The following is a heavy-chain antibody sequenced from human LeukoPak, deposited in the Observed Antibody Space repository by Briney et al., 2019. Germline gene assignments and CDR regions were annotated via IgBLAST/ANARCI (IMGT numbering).Heavy chain of an antibody. D-gene: IGHD3-10*01. CDR2: IKQDGNDK. CDR3: AKDDWFGEFFY. CDR1: GFTFRSFA. V-gene: IGHV3-7*03. Sequence: GGSLRLSCEASGFTFRSFAMSWVRQAPGKGLEWVANIKQDGNDKYYVDSVKGRFTISRDNSKNTLYLQINSLRAEDTAVYYCAKDDWFGEFFYWGQGTLVTVSS. J-gene: IGHJ4*02.